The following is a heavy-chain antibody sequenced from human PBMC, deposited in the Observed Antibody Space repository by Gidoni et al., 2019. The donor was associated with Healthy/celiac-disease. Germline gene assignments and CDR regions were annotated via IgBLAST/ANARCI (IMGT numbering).Heavy chain of an antibody. CDR3: ARDSSWGLRTYYYYGMDV. Sequence: QVQLVQSGAEVTQPGASVKVSCKASGYTFTGSYMHWVRQAPGQGLEWMGWINPNNGGTNYAQKFQGWVTMTRDTCISTAYMELSRLRSDDTAVYYCARDSSWGLRTYYYYGMDVWGQGTTVTVSS. CDR2: INPNNGGT. V-gene: IGHV1-2*04. D-gene: IGHD7-27*01. J-gene: IGHJ6*02. CDR1: GYTFTGSY.